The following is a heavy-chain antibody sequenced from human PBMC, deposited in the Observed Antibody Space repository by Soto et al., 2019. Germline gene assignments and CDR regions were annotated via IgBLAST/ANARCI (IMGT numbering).Heavy chain of an antibody. CDR3: AYNLGFYSGDGGYRGFDC. D-gene: IGHD2-15*01. V-gene: IGHV4-39*01. CDR2: IHYSGST. J-gene: IGHJ4*02. Sequence: PSETLSLTCTVSGDSVDSVDYYWGWIRQPPGKGLEWIASIHYSGSTYYSPSLKSRATISGDTSKRQFSLTLSSVTAAGTAVYCCAYNLGFYSGDGGYRGFDCWGQGTLVTVSS. CDR1: GDSVDSVDYY.